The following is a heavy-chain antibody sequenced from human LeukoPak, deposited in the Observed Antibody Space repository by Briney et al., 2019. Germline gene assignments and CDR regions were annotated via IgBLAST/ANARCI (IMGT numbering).Heavy chain of an antibody. J-gene: IGHJ6*03. CDR2: MNPNSGNT. Sequence: ASVKVSCKASGYTFTSYDINWVRQATGQGLEWMGWMNPNSGNTGYAQKFQGRVTITRNTSISTAYMELSSLRYEDTAVYYCARGRGSGWRYYYYYYMDVWGKGTTVTVSS. CDR3: ARGRGSGWRYYYYYYMDV. V-gene: IGHV1-8*03. D-gene: IGHD6-19*01. CDR1: GYTFTSYD.